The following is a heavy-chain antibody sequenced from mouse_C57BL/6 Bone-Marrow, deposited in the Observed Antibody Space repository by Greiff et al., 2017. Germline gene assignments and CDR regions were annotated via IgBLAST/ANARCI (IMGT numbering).Heavy chain of an antibody. V-gene: IGHV1-59*01. J-gene: IGHJ2*01. CDR3: AREGLITTVVATDY. CDR2: IDPSDSYT. CDR1: GYTFTSYW. D-gene: IGHD1-1*01. Sequence: VQLQQPGAELVRPGTSVKLSCKASGYTFTSYWMHWVKQRPGQGLEWIGVIDPSDSYTNYNQKFKGKATLTVDTSSSTAYMQLSSLTSEDSAVYYCAREGLITTVVATDYWGQGTTLTVSS.